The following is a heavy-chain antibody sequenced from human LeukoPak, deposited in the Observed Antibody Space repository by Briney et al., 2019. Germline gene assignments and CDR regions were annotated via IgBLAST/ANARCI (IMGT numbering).Heavy chain of an antibody. J-gene: IGHJ6*03. CDR1: GGSISSGSYY. CDR2: IYTSGST. V-gene: IGHV4-61*02. Sequence: SETLSLTCTVSGGSISSGSYYWSWIRQPAGKGLEWIGRIYTSGSTNYNPSLKSRVTISVDTSKNQFSLKLSSVTAADTAVYYCARDQEAYCSSTSCYEYSYYMDVWSKGTTVTISS. CDR3: ARDQEAYCSSTSCYEYSYYMDV. D-gene: IGHD2-2*01.